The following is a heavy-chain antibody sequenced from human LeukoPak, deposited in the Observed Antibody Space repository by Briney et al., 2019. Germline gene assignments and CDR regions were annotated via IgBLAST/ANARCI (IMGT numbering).Heavy chain of an antibody. Sequence: PSETLSLTCTVSGGSISSYYWSWIRQPPGKGLEWIGYIYYSGSTNYNPSLKSRVTISVDTSKSQFSLKLSSVTAADTAVYYCARSQADYNWDAGRYAFDIWGQGTMVTVSS. CDR1: GGSISSYY. J-gene: IGHJ3*02. D-gene: IGHD1-20*01. V-gene: IGHV4-59*01. CDR2: IYYSGST. CDR3: ARSQADYNWDAGRYAFDI.